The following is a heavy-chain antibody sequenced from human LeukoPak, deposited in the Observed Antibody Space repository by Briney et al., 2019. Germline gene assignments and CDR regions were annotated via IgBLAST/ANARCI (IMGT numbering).Heavy chain of an antibody. D-gene: IGHD2-2*01. J-gene: IGHJ4*02. Sequence: ASVKVSCKASGGTFSSYAISWVRQAPGRGLEWMGGIIPIFGTANYAQKFQGRVTITADESTSTAYMELSSLRSDDTAVYYCARVEGDGRYCSSTSCYSLDYWGQGTLVTVSS. CDR2: IIPIFGTA. CDR3: ARVEGDGRYCSSTSCYSLDY. V-gene: IGHV1-69*13. CDR1: GGTFSSYA.